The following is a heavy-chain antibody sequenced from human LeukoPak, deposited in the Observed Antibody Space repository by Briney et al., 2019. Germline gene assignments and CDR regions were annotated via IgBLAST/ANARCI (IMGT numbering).Heavy chain of an antibody. Sequence: GGSLRLSCAASEFTFSDYYMSWIRQAPGKGLEWVSYISNSGSTIYYADSVKGRFTISRDNAKNSLYLQMNSLRAEDTAVYYCARASSSWFGARGMTDYWGQGTLVTVSS. J-gene: IGHJ4*02. CDR3: ARASSSWFGARGMTDY. V-gene: IGHV3-11*01. D-gene: IGHD6-13*01. CDR1: EFTFSDYY. CDR2: ISNSGSTI.